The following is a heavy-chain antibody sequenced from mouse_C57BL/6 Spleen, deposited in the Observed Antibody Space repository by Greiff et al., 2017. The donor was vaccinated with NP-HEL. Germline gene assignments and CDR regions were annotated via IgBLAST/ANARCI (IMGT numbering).Heavy chain of an antibody. CDR2: IDPSDSYT. Sequence: QVQLQQSGAELVKPGASVKLSCKASGYTFTSYWMQWVKQRPGQGLEWIGEIDPSDSYTNYNQKFKGKATLTVDTSSSTAYMQLSSLTSEDSAVYYCARSDGYLYAMDYWGQGTSVTVSS. J-gene: IGHJ4*01. CDR1: GYTFTSYW. CDR3: ARSDGYLYAMDY. V-gene: IGHV1-50*01. D-gene: IGHD2-3*01.